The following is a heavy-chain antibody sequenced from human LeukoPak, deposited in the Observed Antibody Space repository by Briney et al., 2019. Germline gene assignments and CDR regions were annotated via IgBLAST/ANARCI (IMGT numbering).Heavy chain of an antibody. J-gene: IGHJ4*02. D-gene: IGHD5-12*01. Sequence: PGGSLRLSCAVSGLTFSSSWMDWVRQAPGKGLEWVASINPDGNKKYSADSVKGRFTISRDNAENSLYLQMNSLRVEDTAFYYCARGGRWLRAKPLDYWGQGTLVTVSS. V-gene: IGHV3-7*01. CDR2: INPDGNKK. CDR3: ARGGRWLRAKPLDY. CDR1: GLTFSSSW.